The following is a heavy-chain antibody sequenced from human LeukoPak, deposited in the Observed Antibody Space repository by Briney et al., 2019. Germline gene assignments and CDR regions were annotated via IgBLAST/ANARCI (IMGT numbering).Heavy chain of an antibody. CDR3: ARHAYCSSTSCYQDMDV. Sequence: SETLSLTCAVYGGSFSGYYWSWIRQPPGKGLEWIGYIYTSGSTNYNPSLKSRVTISVDTSKNQFSLKLSSVTAADTAVYYCARHAYCSSTSCYQDMDVWGKGTTVTVSS. CDR2: IYTSGST. CDR1: GGSFSGYY. J-gene: IGHJ6*03. V-gene: IGHV4-4*09. D-gene: IGHD2-2*01.